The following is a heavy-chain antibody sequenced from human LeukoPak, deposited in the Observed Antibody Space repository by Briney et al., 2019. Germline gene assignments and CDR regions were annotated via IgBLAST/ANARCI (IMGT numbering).Heavy chain of an antibody. D-gene: IGHD6-13*01. Sequence: TSQTLSLTCAVSGGSISSGGYSWSWIRQPPGKGLEWIGYIYYSGSTNYNPSLKSRVTISVDTSKNQFSLKLSSVTAADTAVYYCARKSSSHDAFDIWGQGTMVTVSS. CDR1: GGSISSGGYS. J-gene: IGHJ3*02. V-gene: IGHV4-61*08. CDR3: ARKSSSHDAFDI. CDR2: IYYSGST.